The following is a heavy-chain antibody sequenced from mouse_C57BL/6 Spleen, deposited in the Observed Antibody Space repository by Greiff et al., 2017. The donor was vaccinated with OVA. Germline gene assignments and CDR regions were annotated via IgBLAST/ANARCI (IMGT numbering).Heavy chain of an antibody. CDR3: TTEGYEYDGSYFDY. Sequence: EVMLVESGAELVRPGASVKLSCTASGFNIKDDYMHWVKQRPEQGLEWIGWIDPENGDTEYASKFQGKATITADTSSNTAYLQLSSLTSEDTAVYYCTTEGYEYDGSYFDYWGQGTTLTVSS. D-gene: IGHD2-4*01. CDR2: IDPENGDT. CDR1: GFNIKDDY. J-gene: IGHJ2*01. V-gene: IGHV14-4*01.